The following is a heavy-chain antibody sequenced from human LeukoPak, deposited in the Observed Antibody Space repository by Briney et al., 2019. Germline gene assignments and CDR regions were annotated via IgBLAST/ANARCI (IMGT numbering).Heavy chain of an antibody. CDR1: GYTFTSYA. CDR2: INAGNGNT. CDR3: ARGDYYGSGSYPFDP. D-gene: IGHD3-10*01. Sequence: ASVKVSCKASGYTFTSYAMHWVRQAPGQRLEWMGWINAGNGNTKYSQEFQGRVTTTRDTSASTAYMELSSLRSEDTAVYYCARGDYYGSGSYPFDPWGQGTLVTVSS. V-gene: IGHV1-3*03. J-gene: IGHJ5*02.